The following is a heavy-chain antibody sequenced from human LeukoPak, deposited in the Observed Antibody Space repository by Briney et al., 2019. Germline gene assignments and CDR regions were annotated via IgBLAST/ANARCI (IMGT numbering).Heavy chain of an antibody. Sequence: PGGSLRLSCAVSGFTVSNNYMSWVRQAPGKGLEWVSVIYSAGSTFYADSVKGRFTISRDNSKNTLYLQMNSLRAEDTAVYYCARVPSFLVRGVYLFDYWGQGTLVTVSS. J-gene: IGHJ4*02. CDR1: GFTVSNNY. D-gene: IGHD3-10*01. CDR3: ARVPSFLVRGVYLFDY. V-gene: IGHV3-66*01. CDR2: IYSAGST.